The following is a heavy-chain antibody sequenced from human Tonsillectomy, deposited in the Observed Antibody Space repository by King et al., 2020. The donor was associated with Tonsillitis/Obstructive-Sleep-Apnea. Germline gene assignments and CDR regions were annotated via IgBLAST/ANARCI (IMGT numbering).Heavy chain of an antibody. CDR2: IDPNDSYT. CDR3: ARTVLGDPDY. Sequence: VQLVESGAEVKKPGESLTISCKASGYSFTKYWITWVRQMPGKGLEWMGTIDPNDSYTNYGPSFQGHVTLSSDKSITTAYLQWSSLKASDTAIFYCARTVLGDPDYWGQGTLVTVSS. V-gene: IGHV5-10-1*03. CDR1: GYSFTKYW. D-gene: IGHD1-26*01. J-gene: IGHJ4*02.